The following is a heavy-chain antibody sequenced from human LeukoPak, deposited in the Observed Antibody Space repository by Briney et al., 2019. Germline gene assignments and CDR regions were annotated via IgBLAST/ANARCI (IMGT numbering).Heavy chain of an antibody. CDR2: IYYSGST. CDR1: GGSISSYY. V-gene: IGHV4-59*01. CDR3: ARVTYYYGSGSYEFYYFDY. J-gene: IGHJ4*02. D-gene: IGHD3-10*01. Sequence: PSETLSLTCTVSGGSISSYYWSWIRQPPGKGLEWIGYIYYSGSTNYNPSLKSRVTISVDTSKNQFSLKLSSVTAADTAVYYCARVTYYYGSGSYEFYYFDYWGQGTLVTVSS.